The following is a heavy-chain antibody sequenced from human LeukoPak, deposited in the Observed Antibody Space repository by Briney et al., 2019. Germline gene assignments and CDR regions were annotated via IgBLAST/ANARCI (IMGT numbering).Heavy chain of an antibody. D-gene: IGHD3-10*01. Sequence: GGSLRLSCAASGFTFSAYAMNWVRQAPGKGLEWVSAISGSGGSTYYADSVKGRFTISRDNSKNTLYLQMNSLRAEDTAVYYCAKARQLWFGELDYYFDYWGQGTLVTVSS. CDR2: ISGSGGST. V-gene: IGHV3-23*01. CDR1: GFTFSAYA. CDR3: AKARQLWFGELDYYFDY. J-gene: IGHJ4*02.